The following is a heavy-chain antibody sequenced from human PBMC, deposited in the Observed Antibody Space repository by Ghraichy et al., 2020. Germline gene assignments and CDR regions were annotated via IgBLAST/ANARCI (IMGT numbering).Heavy chain of an antibody. Sequence: SQTLSLTCAVYGGSFSGYYWSWIRQPPGKGLEWIGEINHSGSTNYNPSLKSRVTISVDTSKNQFSLKLSSVTAADTAVYYCARQHLYYDFWSGYYSLGAFDIWGQGTMVTVSS. CDR1: GGSFSGYY. J-gene: IGHJ3*02. D-gene: IGHD3-3*01. V-gene: IGHV4-34*01. CDR2: INHSGST. CDR3: ARQHLYYDFWSGYYSLGAFDI.